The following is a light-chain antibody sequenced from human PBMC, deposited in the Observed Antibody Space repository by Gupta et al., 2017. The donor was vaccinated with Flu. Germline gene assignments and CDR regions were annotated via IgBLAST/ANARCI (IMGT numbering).Light chain of an antibody. Sequence: QSVLTQPPSVSGAPGQRVTISCTGSSSNFGADYDVHWYQQFPGTAPKLLIYSNNRRPSGVPDRFSGSKSGTSASLAITGLQAEDVADYYCQSFDNSLSAWVFGGGTKLTVL. CDR2: SNN. CDR1: SSNFGADYD. J-gene: IGLJ3*02. V-gene: IGLV1-40*01. CDR3: QSFDNSLSAWV.